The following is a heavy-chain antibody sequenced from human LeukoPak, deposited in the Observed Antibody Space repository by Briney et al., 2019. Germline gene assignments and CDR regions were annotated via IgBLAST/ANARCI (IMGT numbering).Heavy chain of an antibody. CDR1: GFTFSSSA. J-gene: IGHJ6*02. D-gene: IGHD3-22*01. CDR3: ARDTIVVVDSGDGMDV. Sequence: PGGSLRLSCAASGFTFSSSAMSWVRQAPGKGLEWVSAISNNGGYTYYADSVQGRFTISRDNSKNTLYLQMNSLRAEDTAVYYCARDTIVVVDSGDGMDVWGQGTTVTVSS. CDR2: ISNNGGYT. V-gene: IGHV3-23*01.